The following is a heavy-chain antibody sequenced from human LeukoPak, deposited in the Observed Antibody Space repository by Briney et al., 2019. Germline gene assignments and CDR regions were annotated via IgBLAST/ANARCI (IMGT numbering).Heavy chain of an antibody. J-gene: IGHJ4*02. V-gene: IGHV3-23*01. Sequence: GSLRLSCAAAGFTFSSYAMSWVRQAPGKGLEWVSAISGSGGSTYYADSVKGRFTISRDNSKNTLYLQMNSLRAEDTAVYYCAKDRRRIFGVGHFDYWGQGTLVTVSS. CDR3: AKDRRRIFGVGHFDY. CDR2: ISGSGGST. D-gene: IGHD3-3*01. CDR1: GFTFSSYA.